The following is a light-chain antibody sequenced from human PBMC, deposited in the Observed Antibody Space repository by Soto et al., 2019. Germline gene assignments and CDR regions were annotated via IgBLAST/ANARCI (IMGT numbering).Light chain of an antibody. J-gene: IGKJ4*01. CDR3: QVYDRSPL. CDR1: QSVGSNY. Sequence: VLSQSPDTLSLSPGKRATLSCRASQSVGSNYLACYQHQHGQAPSLLMYDASGRASGIPDRFSGSGSGTDFTLTISRMEPEDFAVFYCQVYDRSPLFGGGTK. CDR2: DAS. V-gene: IGKV3-20*01.